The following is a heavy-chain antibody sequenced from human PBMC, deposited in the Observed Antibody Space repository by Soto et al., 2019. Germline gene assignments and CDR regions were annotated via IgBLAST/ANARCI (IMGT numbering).Heavy chain of an antibody. Sequence: ASVKVSCKASGYTFSTYALHWVRQAPGQGLEWMGWINGGNGHTRYSQKFKDRVTISRDTPASTAYMELSGLRSEDTAVYYCARGKGMEENYYYYGMDVCGQGTTVTVSS. J-gene: IGHJ6*02. V-gene: IGHV1-3*01. D-gene: IGHD1-1*01. CDR2: INGGNGHT. CDR3: ARGKGMEENYYYYGMDV. CDR1: GYTFSTYA.